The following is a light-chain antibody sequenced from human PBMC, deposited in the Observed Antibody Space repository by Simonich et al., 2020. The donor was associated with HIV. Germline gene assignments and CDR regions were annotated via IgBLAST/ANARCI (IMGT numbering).Light chain of an antibody. J-gene: IGKJ4*01. Sequence: DVVMTQSPLSLPVTLGQPASISCRSSQSLEHSDGNTYLNWFQLRPGQSPRRLIYQVSNRDSGVPDRISGSGSGTDFTLKISRMEAEDVGVYYCMQSIQLRLTFGGGTKVEIK. CDR2: QVS. V-gene: IGKV2-30*02. CDR1: QSLEHSDGNTY. CDR3: MQSIQLRLT.